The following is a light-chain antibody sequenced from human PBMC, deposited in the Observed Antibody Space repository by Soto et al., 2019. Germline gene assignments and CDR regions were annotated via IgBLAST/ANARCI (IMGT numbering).Light chain of an antibody. V-gene: IGKV3-15*01. CDR2: GAA. CDR3: KHYHNWPP. J-gene: IGKJ1*01. CDR1: QRVFSS. Sequence: DIVMTQSPATLSVSPGERATLSCRASQRVFSSLAWYQQKPGQAPRLLIYGAATRATGIPARFRGSGSGTEFTLTISSLPSEDFAVSFCKHYHNWPPFVQGTKV.